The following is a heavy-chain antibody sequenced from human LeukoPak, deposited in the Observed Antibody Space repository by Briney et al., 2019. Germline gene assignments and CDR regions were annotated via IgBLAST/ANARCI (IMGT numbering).Heavy chain of an antibody. CDR1: GYTFTSYY. D-gene: IGHD6-13*01. CDR3: AREGVIAAAEPLKFDY. J-gene: IGHJ4*02. CDR2: INPSGGST. V-gene: IGHV1-46*01. Sequence: ASVKVSCKASGYTFTSYYMHWVRQAPGQGLEWMGIINPSGGSTSYAQKFQGRVTMTRDTSTSTVHMELSSLRSEDTAVYYCAREGVIAAAEPLKFDYWGQGTLVTVSS.